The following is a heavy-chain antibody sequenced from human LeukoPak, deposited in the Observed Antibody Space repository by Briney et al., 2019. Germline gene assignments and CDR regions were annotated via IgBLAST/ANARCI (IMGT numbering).Heavy chain of an antibody. CDR2: IRYDGSHK. CDR1: GIIFSSYD. V-gene: IGHV3-30*02. Sequence: GGSLRLSCTVSGIIFSSYDMHWVRQAPGKGLEWVAFIRYDGSHKYYADSVKGRFTISRDDSKNTLYLQMNSLTAEDTAVYYCAQKYSSGWYDQGFDYWGQGTLVTVSS. CDR3: AQKYSSGWYDQGFDY. J-gene: IGHJ4*02. D-gene: IGHD6-19*01.